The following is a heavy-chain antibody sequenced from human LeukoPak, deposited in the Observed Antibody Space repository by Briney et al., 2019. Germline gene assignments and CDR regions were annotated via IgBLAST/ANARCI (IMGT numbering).Heavy chain of an antibody. CDR1: GDSISSYY. CDR3: ARDNVDYGDYGGFDP. CDR2: IYTSGST. J-gene: IGHJ5*02. V-gene: IGHV4-4*07. Sequence: PSETLSLTCTVSGDSISSYYWSWIRQPAGKGLEWIGRIYTSGSTNYNPSLKSRVTMSVDTSKNQFSLKLSSVTAADTAVYYCARDNVDYGDYGGFDPWGQGTLVTVSS. D-gene: IGHD4-17*01.